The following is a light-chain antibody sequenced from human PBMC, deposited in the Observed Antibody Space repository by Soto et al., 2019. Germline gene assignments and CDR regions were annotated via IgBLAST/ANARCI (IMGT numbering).Light chain of an antibody. CDR2: DVS. V-gene: IGKV1-5*01. CDR3: QQGHSTPYT. J-gene: IGKJ2*01. CDR1: QIINRW. Sequence: DIQMTQSPSTLSASVGDRVTITCGSSQIINRWLAWYQQKPGKAPKFLIYDVSNLESGVPLRFSGSGSGTEFTLTMSGLQPEDFATYYCQQGHSTPYTFGQGTKVDIK.